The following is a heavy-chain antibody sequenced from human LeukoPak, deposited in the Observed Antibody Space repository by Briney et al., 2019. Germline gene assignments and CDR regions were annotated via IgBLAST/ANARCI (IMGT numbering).Heavy chain of an antibody. CDR2: IWYDRTNK. D-gene: IGHD3-22*01. Sequence: PGGTLRLSCAASGFTFSNYDMHWVRQAPGKGLEWVAVIWYDRTNKYYADSVKGRFTISRDNAKNTLYLQMNSLRAEDTAVYYCARDFGYSPDYWGQGTLVTVSS. CDR3: ARDFGYSPDY. J-gene: IGHJ4*02. CDR1: GFTFSNYD. V-gene: IGHV3-33*01.